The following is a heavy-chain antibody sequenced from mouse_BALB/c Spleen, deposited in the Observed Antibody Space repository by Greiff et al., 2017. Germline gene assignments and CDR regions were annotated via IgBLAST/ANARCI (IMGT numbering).Heavy chain of an antibody. Sequence: EVQVVESGGGLVKPGGSLKLSCAASGFTFSDYYMYWVRQTPEKRLEWVATISDGGSYTYYPDSVKGRFTISRDNAKNNLYLQMSSLKSEDTAMYYCARERTSYGNYYAMDYWGQGTSVTVSS. D-gene: IGHD2-1*01. CDR3: ARERTSYGNYYAMDY. CDR2: ISDGGSYT. CDR1: GFTFSDYY. J-gene: IGHJ4*01. V-gene: IGHV5-4*02.